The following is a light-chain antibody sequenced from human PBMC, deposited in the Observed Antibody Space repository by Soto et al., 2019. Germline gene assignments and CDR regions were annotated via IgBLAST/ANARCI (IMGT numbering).Light chain of an antibody. CDR1: QNLGTLY. Sequence: ETVLTQSPGTLSLSPGERGTLSCRASQNLGTLYLAWFKQKSGQAPRLLIYSASRRATGIPDRFTGSGSGTDFTLTINRVEPEDFAVYFCQQYAGSPRTFGQGTKVDIK. CDR3: QQYAGSPRT. CDR2: SAS. V-gene: IGKV3-20*01. J-gene: IGKJ1*01.